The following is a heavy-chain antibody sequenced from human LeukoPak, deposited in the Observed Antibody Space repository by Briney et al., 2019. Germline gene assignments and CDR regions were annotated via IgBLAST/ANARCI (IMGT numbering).Heavy chain of an antibody. CDR3: ARLNRSRRYYGSGSYNNWFDP. V-gene: IGHV4-34*01. Sequence: SETLSLTCAVYSGSFSGYYWSWIRQPPGKGLEWIGEINHSGSTNYNPSLKSRVTISVDTSKNQFSLKLSSVTAADTAVYYCARLNRSRRYYGSGSYNNWFDPWGQGTLVTVSS. CDR1: SGSFSGYY. D-gene: IGHD3-10*01. J-gene: IGHJ5*02. CDR2: INHSGST.